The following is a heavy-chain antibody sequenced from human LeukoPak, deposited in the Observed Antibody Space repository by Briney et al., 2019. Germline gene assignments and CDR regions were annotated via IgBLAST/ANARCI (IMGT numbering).Heavy chain of an antibody. CDR1: GFTFKTYC. CDR3: VRGRGNVGSRRASFDN. D-gene: IGHD1-26*01. Sequence: GRSLRLSCATSGFTFKTYCMNWVRQAPGKGRECVANLSEDGSETSYVDSLKGRFTISRDNVKKLLYLQMDRLTADDTAVYYCVRGRGNVGSRRASFDNWGQGTLGTVSS. CDR2: LSEDGSET. V-gene: IGHV3-7*05. J-gene: IGHJ4*02.